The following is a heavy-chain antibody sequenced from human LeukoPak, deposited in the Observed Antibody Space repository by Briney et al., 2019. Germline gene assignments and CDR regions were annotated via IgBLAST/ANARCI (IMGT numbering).Heavy chain of an antibody. CDR1: EFTFSSYA. D-gene: IGHD5-18*01. CDR2: ISGSGGST. V-gene: IGHV3-23*01. Sequence: GGSLRLSCAASEFTFSSYAMSWVRQAPGKGLEWVSTISGSGGSTYYAESVKGRFTISRDNSKNTLYLQMNSLRAEDTAVYYCAKVFQNTAMVLDAFDIWGQGTMVTVSS. CDR3: AKVFQNTAMVLDAFDI. J-gene: IGHJ3*02.